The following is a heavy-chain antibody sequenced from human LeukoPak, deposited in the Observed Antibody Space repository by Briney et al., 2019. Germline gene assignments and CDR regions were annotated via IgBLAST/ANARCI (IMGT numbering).Heavy chain of an antibody. Sequence: PSETLSLTCTVSGGSISSGGYDWSWIRQHPGKGLEWIGYIYYSGSTYYNPSLKSRFTISVDTAKNQFALKRSSFTAADTAVYYCARDKEVRGVSYYYYYGMDVWGQGTTVTVSS. CDR3: ARDKEVRGVSYYYYYGMDV. CDR1: GGSISSGGYD. CDR2: IYYSGST. V-gene: IGHV4-31*03. D-gene: IGHD3-10*01. J-gene: IGHJ6*02.